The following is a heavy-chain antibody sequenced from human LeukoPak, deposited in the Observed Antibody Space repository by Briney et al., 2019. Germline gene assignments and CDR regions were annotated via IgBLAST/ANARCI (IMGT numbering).Heavy chain of an antibody. CDR3: ATGEEYCSSTSCRNWFDP. J-gene: IGHJ5*02. D-gene: IGHD2-2*01. V-gene: IGHV1-69*13. Sequence: GASVKVSCKASGCTFSSYAISWVRQAPGQGLEWVGGIIPIVGTANYAQKFQGRVTITADESTIPAYMELSSLRSEDTAVYYCATGEEYCSSTSCRNWFDPWGQGTLVTVSS. CDR1: GCTFSSYA. CDR2: IIPIVGTA.